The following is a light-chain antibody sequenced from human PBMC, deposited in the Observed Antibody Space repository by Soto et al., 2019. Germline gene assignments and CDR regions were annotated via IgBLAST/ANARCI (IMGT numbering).Light chain of an antibody. V-gene: IGLV1-40*01. Sequence: QSVLTQPPSVSGAPGQRVTISCTGSSSKIGAGYDVHWYQQLPGTAPKLLIYGNSNRPSGVPDRFSGSKTGTSASLAITGLEDEDEADYYCQSYDSSLSGWVFGGGTKVTVL. CDR1: SSKIGAGYD. CDR2: GNS. J-gene: IGLJ3*02. CDR3: QSYDSSLSGWV.